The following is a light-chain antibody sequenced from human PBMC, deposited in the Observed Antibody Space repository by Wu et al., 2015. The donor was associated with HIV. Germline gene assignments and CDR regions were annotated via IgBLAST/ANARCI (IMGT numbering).Light chain of an antibody. V-gene: IGKV1-5*03. CDR1: ESISTM. J-gene: IGKJ1*01. CDR2: WAS. CDR3: QQYNSYSGS. Sequence: DIQMTQSPSTLSASVGDRVTITCRASESISTMLAWYQQKPGKAPQLLIYWASTLETKVSSRFSGSGSGTEFTLTISSLQPDDFATYYCQQYNSYSGSFGQGTKVEIK.